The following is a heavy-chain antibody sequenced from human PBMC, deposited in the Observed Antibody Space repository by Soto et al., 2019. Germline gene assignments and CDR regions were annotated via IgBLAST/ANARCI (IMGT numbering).Heavy chain of an antibody. J-gene: IGHJ4*02. D-gene: IGHD3-22*01. V-gene: IGHV4-30-2*01. CDR1: GGSISSGGYS. Sequence: PSETLSLTCAVSGGSISSGGYSWSWIRQPPGKGLEWIGYIYHSGSTYYNPSLKSRVTISVDRSKNQFSLKLSSVTAADTAVYYCARVYADYYDSRDPLYYFDYWGQGTLVTVSS. CDR3: ARVYADYYDSRDPLYYFDY. CDR2: IYHSGST.